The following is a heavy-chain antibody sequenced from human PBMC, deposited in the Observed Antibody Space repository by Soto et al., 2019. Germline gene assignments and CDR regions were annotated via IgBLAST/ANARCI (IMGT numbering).Heavy chain of an antibody. CDR2: INHSGST. J-gene: IGHJ4*02. V-gene: IGHV4-39*07. CDR3: AKDKITGLFDY. Sequence: SETLSLTCTVSGGSISSGGYYWTWIRQPPGTGLEWIGEINHSGSTNYNPSLKSRVTISVDTSKNQFSLKLTSVTAADTAVYYCAKDKITGLFDYWGQGTLVTVSS. CDR1: GGSISSGGYY. D-gene: IGHD2-8*02.